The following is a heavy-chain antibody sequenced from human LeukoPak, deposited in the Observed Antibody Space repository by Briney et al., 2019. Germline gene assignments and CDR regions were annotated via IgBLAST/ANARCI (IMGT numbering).Heavy chain of an antibody. D-gene: IGHD2-8*02. CDR1: GFSFSGGGVG. V-gene: IGHV2-5*01. Sequence: SGPTLVNPRQTLRLTCTFSGFSFSGGGVGVGWIRQPPGKALEWLGVIYENDEKLYSSSLQNRLTITKDTSRNQVVHTMANMDPLDTATYYCAHRHRGVASDIWGQGTMVTVSS. CDR2: IYENDEK. J-gene: IGHJ3*02. CDR3: AHRHRGVASDI.